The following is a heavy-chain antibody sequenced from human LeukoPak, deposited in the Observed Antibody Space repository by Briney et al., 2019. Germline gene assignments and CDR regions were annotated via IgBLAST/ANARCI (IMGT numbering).Heavy chain of an antibody. J-gene: IGHJ4*02. D-gene: IGHD5-18*01. CDR1: GFTVSSNY. Sequence: GGSLRLSCAASGFTVSSNYMSWVRQAPGKGLEWVSVIYSGGNTFYADSVKGRFTISRDNSKNTLYLQMNSLRPEDTALYYCTKDSVAMVTTSDYWGQGTLVTVSS. V-gene: IGHV3-53*05. CDR3: TKDSVAMVTTSDY. CDR2: IYSGGNT.